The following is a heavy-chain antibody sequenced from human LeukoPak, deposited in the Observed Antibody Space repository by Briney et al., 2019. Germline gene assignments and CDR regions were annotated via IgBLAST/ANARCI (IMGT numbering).Heavy chain of an antibody. D-gene: IGHD2-15*01. J-gene: IGHJ4*02. V-gene: IGHV3-NL1*01. CDR1: GFAFSTQG. CDR3: AKDSRLYCSGGSCYPYYFDY. Sequence: GRSLRLSCATSGFAFSTQGMHWVRQAPGKGLEWVSVIYSGGSTYYADSVKGRFTISRDNSKNTLYLQMNSLRAEDTAVYYCAKDSRLYCSGGSCYPYYFDYWGQGTLVTVSS. CDR2: IYSGGST.